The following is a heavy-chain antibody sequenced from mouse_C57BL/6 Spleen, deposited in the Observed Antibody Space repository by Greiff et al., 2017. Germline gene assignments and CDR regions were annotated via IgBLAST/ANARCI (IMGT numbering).Heavy chain of an antibody. J-gene: IGHJ1*03. CDR1: GYAFSSSW. Sequence: QVQLQQSGPELVKPGASVKISCKASGYAFSSSWMNWVKQRPGKGLEWIGRIYPGDGDTNYNGKFKGKATLTADKSSSTAYMQLSSLTSEDSAVYFCAGYYGSSPPFNVWGTGTTVTVSS. CDR3: AGYYGSSPPFNV. D-gene: IGHD1-1*01. V-gene: IGHV1-82*01. CDR2: IYPGDGDT.